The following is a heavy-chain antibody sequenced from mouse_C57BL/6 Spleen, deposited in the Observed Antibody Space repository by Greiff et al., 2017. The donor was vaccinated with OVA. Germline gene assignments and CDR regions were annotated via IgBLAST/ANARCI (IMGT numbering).Heavy chain of an antibody. V-gene: IGHV1-55*01. CDR1: GYTFTSYW. Sequence: VQLQQPGAELVKPGASVKMSCKASGYTFTSYWITWVKQRPGQGLEWIGDIYPGSGSTNYNEKFKSKATLTVDTSSSTAYMQLSSLTSEDSAVYYCARGEVTTGAMDYWGQGTSVTVSS. D-gene: IGHD2-1*01. CDR2: IYPGSGST. CDR3: ARGEVTTGAMDY. J-gene: IGHJ4*01.